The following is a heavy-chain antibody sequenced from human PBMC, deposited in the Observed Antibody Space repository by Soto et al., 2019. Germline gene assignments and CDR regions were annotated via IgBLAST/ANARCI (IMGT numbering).Heavy chain of an antibody. V-gene: IGHV4-34*01. CDR2: INHSGST. CDR1: GGSFSGYY. D-gene: IGHD6-6*01. CDR3: ARGPHYSISSYYYYYMDV. Sequence: QVQLQQWGAGLLKPSETLSLTCAVYGGSFSGYYWSWIRQPPGKGLEWIGEINHSGSTNYNPSLKSRVTISVDTSKHQFSLKLSSVTAADTAVYYCARGPHYSISSYYYYYMDVWGKGTTVTGSS. J-gene: IGHJ6*03.